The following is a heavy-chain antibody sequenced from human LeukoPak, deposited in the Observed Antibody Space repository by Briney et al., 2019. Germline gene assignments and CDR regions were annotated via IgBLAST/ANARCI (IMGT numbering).Heavy chain of an antibody. D-gene: IGHD2-21*02. J-gene: IGHJ5*02. CDR1: GGSYRGYY. CDR3: ATARGVCGGDCHMNWFDP. CDR2: INHSGST. Sequence: SETLSLTCAVYGGSYRGYYWSWIRQPPGKGLEWIGEINHSGSTNYNPSLKSRVTISVDTSKNQFSLKLSSVTAADTAVYYCATARGVCGGDCHMNWFDPWGQGTLVTVSS. V-gene: IGHV4-34*01.